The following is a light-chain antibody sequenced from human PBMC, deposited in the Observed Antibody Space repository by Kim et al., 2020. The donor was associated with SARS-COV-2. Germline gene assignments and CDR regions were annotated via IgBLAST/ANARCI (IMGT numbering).Light chain of an antibody. CDR2: GAS. CDR1: QSIGSD. V-gene: IGKV3-15*01. Sequence: IVMTQSPATLSVSPGERATLSCRASQSIGSDLAWYQQKPGQAPRLLIYGASTGATDTPARFSGSGSGTEFTLTIDSLHSDDFAIYYCQQYNNWPSFTFVPGTKVDIK. J-gene: IGKJ3*01. CDR3: QQYNNWPSFT.